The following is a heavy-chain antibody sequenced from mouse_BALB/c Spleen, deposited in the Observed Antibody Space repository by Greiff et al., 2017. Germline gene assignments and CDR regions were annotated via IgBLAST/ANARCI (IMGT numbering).Heavy chain of an antibody. J-gene: IGHJ4*01. Sequence: DVHLVESGGGLVKPGGSLKLSCAASGFTFSDYYMYWVRQTPEKRLEWVATISDGGSYTYYPDSVKGRFTISRDNAKNNLYLQMSSLKSEDTAMYYCARDRGLRRDAMDYWGQGTSVTVSS. V-gene: IGHV5-4*02. CDR2: ISDGGSYT. CDR1: GFTFSDYY. D-gene: IGHD2-4*01. CDR3: ARDRGLRRDAMDY.